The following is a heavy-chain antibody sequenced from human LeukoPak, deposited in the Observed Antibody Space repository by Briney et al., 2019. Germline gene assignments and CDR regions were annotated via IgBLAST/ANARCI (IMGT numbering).Heavy chain of an antibody. CDR1: GFTFSDYA. CDR3: AKSVESAVTTNPYFDY. J-gene: IGHJ4*02. Sequence: PGGSLRLSCAASGFTFSDYAMSWVRQAPGKGLKWVSVISGSGGSTYNADSVKGRFTTSRDNSKNTLYLQMNSLRAEDTAVYYCAKSVESAVTTNPYFDYWGQGTLVTVSS. V-gene: IGHV3-23*01. D-gene: IGHD4-17*01. CDR2: ISGSGGST.